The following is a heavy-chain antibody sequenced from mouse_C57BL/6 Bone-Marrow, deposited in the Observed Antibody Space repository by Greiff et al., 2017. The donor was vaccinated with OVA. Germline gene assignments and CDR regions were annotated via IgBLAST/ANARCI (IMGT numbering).Heavy chain of an antibody. J-gene: IGHJ1*03. D-gene: IGHD1-1*01. V-gene: IGHV14-4*01. CDR1: GFNIKDDY. Sequence: EVKLQESGAELVRPGASVKLSCTASGFNIKDDYMHWVKQRPEQGLEWIGWIDPENGDTEYASKFQGKATITADTSSNTAYLQLSSLTSEDTAVYYCKGYGSSYGWYFDVWGTGTTVTVSS. CDR3: KGYGSSYGWYFDV. CDR2: IDPENGDT.